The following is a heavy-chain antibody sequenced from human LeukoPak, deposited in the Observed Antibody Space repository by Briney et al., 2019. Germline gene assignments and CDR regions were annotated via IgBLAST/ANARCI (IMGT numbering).Heavy chain of an antibody. CDR3: ARSRNYYRVYFDN. V-gene: IGHV1-46*01. J-gene: IGHJ4*02. CDR1: GYTFSSFY. D-gene: IGHD3-10*01. Sequence: ASVKVSCKASGYTFSSFYLHWVRQAPGQGLEWMGIITPNTGDTTYAPKFQDRLIMTRDRSTSTVYMELRSLRSEDTAVYYCARSRNYYRVYFDNWGQGTLVPVSS. CDR2: ITPNTGDT.